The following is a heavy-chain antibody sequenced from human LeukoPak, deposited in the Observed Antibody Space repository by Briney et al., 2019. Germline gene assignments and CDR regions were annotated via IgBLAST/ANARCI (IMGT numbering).Heavy chain of an antibody. D-gene: IGHD3-9*01. CDR1: GFTFSSYN. CDR3: ARVTLTGYYAFDY. Sequence: GGSLRLSCAASGFTFSSYNMNWVRQAPGKGLEWVSSISSTSSYINYAGSVKGRFTISRDKAKNSLYLQMNSLRAEDTAVYYCARVTLTGYYAFDYWGQGTLVTVSS. J-gene: IGHJ4*02. CDR2: ISSTSSYI. V-gene: IGHV3-21*01.